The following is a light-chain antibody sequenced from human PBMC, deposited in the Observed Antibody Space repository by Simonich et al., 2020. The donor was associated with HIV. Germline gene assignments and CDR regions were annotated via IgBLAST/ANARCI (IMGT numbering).Light chain of an antibody. V-gene: IGKV3-15*01. CDR3: QQYNNWPYT. CDR2: GAS. CDR1: QNVSSN. Sequence: EIVMTQSPVTLSVSPGERATLSCRASQNVSSNLAWYQQKPGQAPRLLSYGASPRATGIPASFSGSGSGTEFALTISSLQSEDFAVYYCQQYNNWPYTFGQGTKLEIK. J-gene: IGKJ2*01.